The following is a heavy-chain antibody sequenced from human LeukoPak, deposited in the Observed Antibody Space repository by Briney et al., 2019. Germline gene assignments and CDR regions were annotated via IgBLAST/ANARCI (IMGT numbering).Heavy chain of an antibody. V-gene: IGHV3-21*01. CDR3: ATTEGYYDSSGYNYGMDV. CDR2: ISSSSSYI. J-gene: IGHJ6*02. CDR1: GFTFSSYS. Sequence: GGALRLSCAASGFTFSSYSMNWVRQAPGKGLEGVSSISSSSSYIYYADSVKGRFTISRDNAKNSLYLQMNSLRAEDTAVYYCATTEGYYDSSGYNYGMDVWVQGTTVTVSS. D-gene: IGHD3-22*01.